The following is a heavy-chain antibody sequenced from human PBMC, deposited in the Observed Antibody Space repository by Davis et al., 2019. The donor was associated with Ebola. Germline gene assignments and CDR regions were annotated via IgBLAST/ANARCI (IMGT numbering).Heavy chain of an antibody. CDR1: GFTVSSNY. Sequence: GSLRLSCAASGFTVSSNYMSWVRQAPGKGLEWVSVIYSGGSTYYATSVKGRFTISRDNSKNTLYLQMNSLRAEDTAVYYGAKPHDYGDLSHFDYWGQGILVTVSS. J-gene: IGHJ4*02. V-gene: IGHV3-66*02. CDR3: AKPHDYGDLSHFDY. CDR2: IYSGGST. D-gene: IGHD4-17*01.